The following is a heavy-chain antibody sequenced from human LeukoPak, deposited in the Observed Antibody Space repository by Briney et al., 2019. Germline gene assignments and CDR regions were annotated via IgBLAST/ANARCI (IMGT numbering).Heavy chain of an antibody. V-gene: IGHV3-30-3*01. CDR1: VFTVSSNY. Sequence: GGALRLSCAPSVFTVSSNYMSWVRHAPGKGLEWVAVISYDGSNKYYADSVKGRFTISRDNSKNTLHLQMNSLRAEDTAVYYCARDVAVAGPYYYYYYGMDVWGQGTTVTVSS. CDR2: ISYDGSNK. J-gene: IGHJ6*02. D-gene: IGHD6-19*01. CDR3: ARDVAVAGPYYYYYYGMDV.